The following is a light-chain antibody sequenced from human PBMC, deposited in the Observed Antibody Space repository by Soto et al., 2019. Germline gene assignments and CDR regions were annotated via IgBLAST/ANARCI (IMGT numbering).Light chain of an antibody. V-gene: IGLV1-40*01. J-gene: IGLJ1*01. Sequence: QSVLTQPPSVSVAPGQRVTGSCTGSSSNIGAGYDVHWYQQLPGTAPKLLIYGNSNRPSGVPDRFSGSKSGTSASLAITGLQAEDEADYYCQSYDSSLSGYVFGTGTKVTVL. CDR2: GNS. CDR1: SSNIGAGYD. CDR3: QSYDSSLSGYV.